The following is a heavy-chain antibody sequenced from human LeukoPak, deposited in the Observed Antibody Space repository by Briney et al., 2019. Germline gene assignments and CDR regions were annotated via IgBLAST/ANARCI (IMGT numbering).Heavy chain of an antibody. Sequence: GGSLRLSCAASGFTFSSYSMNWVRQAPGKGLEWVSYISSSSSTIYYADSVKGRFTISRDNAKNSLYLQMNSLRDEDTAVYYCASLTVNIVVVTASYGYFDLWGRGTLVTVSS. CDR1: GFTFSSYS. D-gene: IGHD2-21*02. V-gene: IGHV3-48*02. J-gene: IGHJ2*01. CDR3: ASLTVNIVVVTASYGYFDL. CDR2: ISSSSSTI.